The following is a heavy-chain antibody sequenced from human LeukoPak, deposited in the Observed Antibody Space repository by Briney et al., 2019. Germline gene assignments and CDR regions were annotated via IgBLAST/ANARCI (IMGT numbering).Heavy chain of an antibody. Sequence: SETLSLTCAVYGRSFSGYYWSWIRQPPGKGLEWIGEINHSGSTNYNSSLKSRVTISVDTSKNQFSLKLSSVTAADTAVYYCARDPGYSSDYWGQGTLVTVSS. J-gene: IGHJ4*02. CDR3: ARDPGYSSDY. CDR2: INHSGST. V-gene: IGHV4-34*01. D-gene: IGHD5-18*01. CDR1: GRSFSGYY.